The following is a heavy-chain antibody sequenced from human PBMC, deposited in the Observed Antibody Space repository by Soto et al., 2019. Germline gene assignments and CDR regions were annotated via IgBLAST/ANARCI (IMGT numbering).Heavy chain of an antibody. J-gene: IGHJ4*02. CDR1: GFDVTTNC. CDR2: VCTGGAT. Sequence: VGSLRLSCVGSGFDVTTNCMRWVRQAPGKGLECVSIVCTGGATHYADSVKGRFTISRDSSKNTVHLQMNNVRAEDTAVYYCVRDKRTISGIFPGYWGQGTQVTVSS. CDR3: VRDKRTISGIFPGY. V-gene: IGHV3-53*01. D-gene: IGHD1-1*01.